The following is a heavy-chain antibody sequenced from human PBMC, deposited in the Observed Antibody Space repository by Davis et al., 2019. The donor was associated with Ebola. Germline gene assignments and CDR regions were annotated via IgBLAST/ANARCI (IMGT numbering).Heavy chain of an antibody. CDR2: IYSGGNT. CDR1: GFTVTNNY. D-gene: IGHD6-13*01. V-gene: IGHV3-66*02. CDR3: ATDEGGWAAAGRL. J-gene: IGHJ4*02. Sequence: GESLKISCAASGFTVTNNYMSWVRQAPGKGLEWVSIIYSGGNTFYADSVKGRFTISRYNSKNTLYLQMSSLRAEDTAVYYCATDEGGWAAAGRLWGQGTLVTVSS.